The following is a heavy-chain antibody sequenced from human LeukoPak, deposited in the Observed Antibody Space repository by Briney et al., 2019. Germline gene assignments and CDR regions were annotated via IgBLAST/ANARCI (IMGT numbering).Heavy chain of an antibody. D-gene: IGHD3-22*01. Sequence: ASVKVSCKASGYTFTGYYMHWVRQAPGQGLEWMGRINPNSGGTNYAQKFQGRVTMTRDTSISTAYMELSRLRSDDTAVYYCARDQGYYDSSGFGYYYYMDVWGKGTTVTVSS. CDR2: INPNSGGT. V-gene: IGHV1-2*06. CDR3: ARDQGYYDSSGFGYYYYMDV. J-gene: IGHJ6*03. CDR1: GYTFTGYY.